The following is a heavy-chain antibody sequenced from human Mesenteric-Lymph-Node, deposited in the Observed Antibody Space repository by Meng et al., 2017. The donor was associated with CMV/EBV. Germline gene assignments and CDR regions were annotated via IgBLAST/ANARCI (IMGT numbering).Heavy chain of an antibody. Sequence: SGASISSGTYYWSWIRQHPGKGLEWIGYIYYSGSTYYNPSLKSRVTMSIDTSKNQFSLKLSSVTAADTAVYYCARGLGGSYYGPFDYWGQGTLVTVSS. J-gene: IGHJ4*02. V-gene: IGHV4-31*02. CDR1: GASISSGTYY. CDR2: IYYSGST. D-gene: IGHD1-26*01. CDR3: ARGLGGSYYGPFDY.